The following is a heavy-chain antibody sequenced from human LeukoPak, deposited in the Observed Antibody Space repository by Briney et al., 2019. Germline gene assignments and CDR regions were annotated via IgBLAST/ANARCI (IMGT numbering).Heavy chain of an antibody. V-gene: IGHV3-30*18. D-gene: IGHD4-17*01. CDR1: GFSFISYG. CDR3: AKRPSDYGDYVSYFDY. Sequence: GGSLRLSCAASGFSFISYGMHWVRQAPGKGLEWVGVISDDGRRKDYADSVKGRFTISRDNSKDILYLQMNSLRAEDTAVYYCAKRPSDYGDYVSYFDYWGQGTLVTVSS. CDR2: ISDDGRRK. J-gene: IGHJ4*02.